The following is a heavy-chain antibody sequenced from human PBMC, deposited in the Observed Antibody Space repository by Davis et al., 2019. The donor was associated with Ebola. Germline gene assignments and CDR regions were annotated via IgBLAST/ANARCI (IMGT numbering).Heavy chain of an antibody. CDR3: ARRGGITMIVETFDI. CDR1: GGSISSRSYY. CDR2: IYYSGST. D-gene: IGHD3-22*01. Sequence: GSLRLSCTVSGGSISSRSYYWGWIRQPPGKGLEWIGSIYYSGSTYYNPSLKSRVTISVDTSKNQFSLKLSSVTAADTAVYYCARRGGITMIVETFDIWGQGTMVTVSS. J-gene: IGHJ3*02. V-gene: IGHV4-39*01.